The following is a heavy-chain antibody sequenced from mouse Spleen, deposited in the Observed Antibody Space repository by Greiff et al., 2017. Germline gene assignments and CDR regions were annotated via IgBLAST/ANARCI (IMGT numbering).Heavy chain of an antibody. CDR3: ARQDYYGNYSWYFDV. D-gene: IGHD2-1*01. Sequence: EVQVVESGGDLVKPGGSLKLSCAASGFTFSSYGMSWVRQTPDKRLEWVATISSGGSYTYYPDSVKGRFTISRDNAKNTLYLQMSSLKSEDTAMYYCARQDYYGNYSWYFDVWGAGTTVTVSS. J-gene: IGHJ1*01. V-gene: IGHV5-6*01. CDR1: GFTFSSYG. CDR2: ISSGGSYT.